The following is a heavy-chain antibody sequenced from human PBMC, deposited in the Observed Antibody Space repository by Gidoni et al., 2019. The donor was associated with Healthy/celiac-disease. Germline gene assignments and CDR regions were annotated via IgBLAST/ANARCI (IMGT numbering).Heavy chain of an antibody. CDR2: ISSSSSYI. V-gene: IGHV3-21*01. CDR1: GFTFSSYS. D-gene: IGHD2-2*01. CDR3: ASNDIVVVRAGWGLYGMDV. J-gene: IGHJ6*02. Sequence: EVQLVESGGGLVKPGGSLRLSCAASGFTFSSYSMNWVRQAPGKGLEWVSSISSSSSYIYYADSVKGRFTISRDNAKNSLYLQMNSLRAEDTAVYYCASNDIVVVRAGWGLYGMDVWGQGTTVTVSS.